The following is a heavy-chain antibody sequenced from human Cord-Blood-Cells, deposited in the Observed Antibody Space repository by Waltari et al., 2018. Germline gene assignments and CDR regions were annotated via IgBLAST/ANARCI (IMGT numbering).Heavy chain of an antibody. CDR1: GFTFSSYV. Sequence: QVQLVESGGGVVQPGRSLRLSCAASGFTFSSYVMPWVRQAPGKGLEWVAVISYDGSNKYYADSVKGRFTISRDNSKNTLYLQMNSLRAEDTAVYYCAKDLLQCPDYWGQGTLVTVSS. J-gene: IGHJ4*02. V-gene: IGHV3-30*18. CDR2: ISYDGSNK. D-gene: IGHD4-4*01. CDR3: AKDLLQCPDY.